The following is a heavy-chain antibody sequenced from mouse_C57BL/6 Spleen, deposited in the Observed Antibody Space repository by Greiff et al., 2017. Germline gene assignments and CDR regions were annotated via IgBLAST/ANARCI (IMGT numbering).Heavy chain of an antibody. V-gene: IGHV1-69*01. CDR3: ARGDWALDY. CDR1: GYTFTSYW. D-gene: IGHD4-1*01. CDR2: IDPSDSYT. Sequence: VQLQQPGAELVMPGASVKLSCKASGYTFTSYWMHWVKQRPGQGLEWIGEIDPSDSYTNYNQKFKGKSTLTVDKSSSTAYMQLSSLTSEDSAVYYCARGDWALDYWGQGTTLTVSS. J-gene: IGHJ2*01.